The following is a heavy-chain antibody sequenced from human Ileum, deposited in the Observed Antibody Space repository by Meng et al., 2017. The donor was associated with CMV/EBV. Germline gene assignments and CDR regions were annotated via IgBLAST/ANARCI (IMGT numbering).Heavy chain of an antibody. Sequence: SLKISCAASGFTFDDYAMHWVRQAPGKGLEWVSGIGWNSGTIGYADSVKGRFTISRDNAKNSLYLQMNSLRAEDTAVYYCAKDNGLRCLENGMDVWGQGTTVTVSS. J-gene: IGHJ6*02. V-gene: IGHV3-9*01. D-gene: IGHD3-3*01. CDR1: GFTFDDYA. CDR2: IGWNSGTI. CDR3: AKDNGLRCLENGMDV.